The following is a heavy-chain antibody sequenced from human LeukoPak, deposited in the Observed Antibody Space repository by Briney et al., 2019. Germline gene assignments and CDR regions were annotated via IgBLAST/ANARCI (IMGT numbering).Heavy chain of an antibody. J-gene: IGHJ4*02. D-gene: IGHD3-10*01. CDR3: ARDQDYYGSGDY. V-gene: IGHV1-8*01. CDR2: MNPNSGNT. CDR1: GYTFTSYD. Sequence: ASVKVSCKASGYTFTSYDINWVRQATGQGLEWMGWMNPNSGNTGYAQKFQGRVTMTRNTSISTAYMELSSLRSEDTAVYYCARDQDYYGSGDYWGQGTLVTVSS.